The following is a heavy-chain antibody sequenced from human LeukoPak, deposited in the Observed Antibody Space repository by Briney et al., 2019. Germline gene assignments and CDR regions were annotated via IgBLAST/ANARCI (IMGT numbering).Heavy chain of an antibody. V-gene: IGHV3-33*01. J-gene: IGHJ4*02. CDR1: GFTLSTYG. D-gene: IGHD2-2*01. CDR3: ARDFYCSRTSCYAPSFDY. Sequence: GRSLSLSCEASGFTLSTYGTHWVRQAPGKGLEWVALIGYDGTNEYYADSVKSRFTISRDNSKNTLYLKMKSLRAEDTAVYYCARDFYCSRTSCYAPSFDYWGQGTLVTVSS. CDR2: IGYDGTNE.